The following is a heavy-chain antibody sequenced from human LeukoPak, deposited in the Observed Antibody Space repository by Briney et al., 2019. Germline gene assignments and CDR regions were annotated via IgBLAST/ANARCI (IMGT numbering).Heavy chain of an antibody. CDR3: ASGIVVVPAAPDDAFDI. V-gene: IGHV1-69*05. J-gene: IGHJ3*02. D-gene: IGHD2-2*01. CDR1: GGTFSSYA. CDR2: IIPIFGTA. Sequence: ASVKVSCKASGGTFSSYAISWVRQAPGQGLEWMGGIIPIFGTANYAQKFQGRVTITTDESTSTAYMEQSSLRSEDTAVYYCASGIVVVPAAPDDAFDIWGQGTMVTVSS.